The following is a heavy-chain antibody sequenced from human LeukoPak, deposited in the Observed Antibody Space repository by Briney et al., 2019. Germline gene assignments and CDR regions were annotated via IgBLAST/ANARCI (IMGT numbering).Heavy chain of an antibody. CDR1: GGTFSSYA. J-gene: IGHJ6*04. V-gene: IGHV1-69*06. CDR3: ARISIGVYGDYYYGVDV. CDR2: IILIFGTA. Sequence: SVKVSCKVSGGTFSSYAISWVRQAPGQGLEWMGGIILIFGTANYAQKFQGRVTITADKSTSTAYMELSSLRSEDTAVYYCARISIGVYGDYYYGVDVWGKGTTVTVSS. D-gene: IGHD4-17*01.